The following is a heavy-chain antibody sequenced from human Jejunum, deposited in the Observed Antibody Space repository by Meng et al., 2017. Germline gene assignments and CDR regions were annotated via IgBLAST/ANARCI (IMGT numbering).Heavy chain of an antibody. D-gene: IGHD6-19*01. CDR1: GFTFSNYW. J-gene: IGHJ4*02. CDR2: IKQDGSEK. CDR3: ASGGAWYVY. Sequence: GGSLRLSCTVSGFTFSNYWMSWVRQAPGKGLKWVANIKQDGSEKYYVDSVKGRFTISRDNAKNSLFLQMNSLRAEDTAVYYCASGGAWYVYWGQGTLVTVSS. V-gene: IGHV3-7*01.